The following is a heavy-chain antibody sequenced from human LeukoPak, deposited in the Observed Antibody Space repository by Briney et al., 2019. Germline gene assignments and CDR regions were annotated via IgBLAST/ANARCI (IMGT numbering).Heavy chain of an antibody. V-gene: IGHV4-39*01. D-gene: IGHD6-19*01. CDR1: GGSISSGGYY. Sequence: PSETLSLTCTVSGGSISSGGYYWGWIRQPPGKGLEWIGSIYYSGSTHHNPSLKSRVTISVDTTKNQFSLKLSSVTAADTAVYYCARQRPEQWLIPYYFDYWGQGTLVSVSS. CDR2: IYYSGST. J-gene: IGHJ4*02. CDR3: ARQRPEQWLIPYYFDY.